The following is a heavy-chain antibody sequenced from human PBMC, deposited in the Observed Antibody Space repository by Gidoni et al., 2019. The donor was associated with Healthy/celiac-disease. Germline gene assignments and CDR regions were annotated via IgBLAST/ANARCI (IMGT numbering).Heavy chain of an antibody. J-gene: IGHJ6*02. CDR3: ARQYGDYVGYYYGMDV. Sequence: VSGGSISSSSYYWGWIRQPPGKGLEWTGSIYYSGRTYYNPSLKSRVTISVDTSKNQFSLKLSSVTAADTAVYYCARQYGDYVGYYYGMDVWGQGTTVTVSS. V-gene: IGHV4-39*01. CDR1: GGSISSSSYY. CDR2: IYYSGRT. D-gene: IGHD4-17*01.